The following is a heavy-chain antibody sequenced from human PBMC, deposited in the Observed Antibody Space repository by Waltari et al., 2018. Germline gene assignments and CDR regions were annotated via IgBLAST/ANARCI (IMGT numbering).Heavy chain of an antibody. J-gene: IGHJ3*02. D-gene: IGHD3-16*01. Sequence: EVQLVDSGGALVQPGGSLSLSCAASGFTIATYYMHWVRQVTGKGLEWVSAVGTVGDTLYSGSVKGRFTISRENVKNSLYLQMNSLRAGDTAVYYCVRGGSDAFDIWGQGTMVTVSS. V-gene: IGHV3-13*01. CDR2: VGTVGDT. CDR1: GFTIATYY. CDR3: VRGGSDAFDI.